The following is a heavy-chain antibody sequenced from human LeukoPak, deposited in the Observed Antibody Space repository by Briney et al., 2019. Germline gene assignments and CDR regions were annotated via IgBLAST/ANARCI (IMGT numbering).Heavy chain of an antibody. V-gene: IGHV1-46*01. D-gene: IGHD5-18*01. CDR1: GYTFTSYY. J-gene: IGHJ6*02. Sequence: ASVKVSCKESGYTFTSYYMHWVRQAPGQGLEWMGIINPSGGSTSYAQKFQGRVTMTRDTSTSTVYMELSSLRSEDTAVYYCARDIGYSYGPAYYYYGMDVWGQGTTVTVSS. CDR2: INPSGGST. CDR3: ARDIGYSYGPAYYYYGMDV.